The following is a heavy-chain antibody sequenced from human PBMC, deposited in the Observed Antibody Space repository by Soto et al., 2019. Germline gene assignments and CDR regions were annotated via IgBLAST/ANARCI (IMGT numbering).Heavy chain of an antibody. Sequence: GGSLRLSCAASGFTFSSYSMNWVRQAPGKGLEWVSYISSSSTTLYYADSVKGRFTISRDNAKNSLYQQMHSLRDEDTAVYYCARDPGDGMDVWGQGTTVTVSS. CDR1: GFTFSSYS. D-gene: IGHD3-10*01. J-gene: IGHJ6*02. CDR2: ISSSSTTL. V-gene: IGHV3-48*02. CDR3: ARDPGDGMDV.